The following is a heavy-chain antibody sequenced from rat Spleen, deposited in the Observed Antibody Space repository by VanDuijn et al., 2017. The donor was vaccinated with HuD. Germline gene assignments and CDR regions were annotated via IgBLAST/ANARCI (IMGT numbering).Heavy chain of an antibody. V-gene: IGHV3-1*01. CDR3: AKTTVTYYYVMDA. Sequence: EVQLQESGPGLVKPSQSLSLTCSVSGYDITNNYWGWIRKFPGNKMEWMGFITYSGGISYNPSLQSRISITRDTSKNQFFLQVNSVTTEDTATYYCAKTTVTYYYVMDAWGQGALVTVSS. CDR2: ITYSGGI. CDR1: GYDITNNY. D-gene: IGHD1-11*01. J-gene: IGHJ4*01.